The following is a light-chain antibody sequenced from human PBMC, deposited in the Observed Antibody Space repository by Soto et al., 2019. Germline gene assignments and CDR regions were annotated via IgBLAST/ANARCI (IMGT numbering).Light chain of an antibody. Sequence: QSVLTQPPSASGSPGQSVIISCTGTSSDVGGYNYVSWYQQHPDKAPKLMIYEVSKRPSGVPDRFSGSKSGNTASLTVSGLQAEDEADYYCSSYAGSKNSVFGGGTKLTVL. CDR3: SSYAGSKNSV. CDR1: SSDVGGYNY. V-gene: IGLV2-8*01. CDR2: EVS. J-gene: IGLJ3*02.